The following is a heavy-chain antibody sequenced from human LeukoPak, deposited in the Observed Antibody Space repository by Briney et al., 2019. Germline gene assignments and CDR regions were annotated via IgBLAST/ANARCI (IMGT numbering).Heavy chain of an antibody. CDR2: VDHAGST. CDR3: ARGGIQLWTLDY. V-gene: IGHV4-59*01. D-gene: IGHD5-18*01. Sequence: SETLSLTCSVSDDSITMYYWTWIRQPPGKGLEWIGYVDHAGSTNFNPSLNGRVSISRDTTKNLFSLRLRSVTAADTAVYYCARGGIQLWTLDYWGQGTLVTVSS. J-gene: IGHJ4*02. CDR1: DDSITMYY.